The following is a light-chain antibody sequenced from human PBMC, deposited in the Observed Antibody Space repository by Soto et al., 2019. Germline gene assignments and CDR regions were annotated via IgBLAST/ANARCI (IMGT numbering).Light chain of an antibody. CDR3: CSYTTSNTRQIV. CDR2: DVS. CDR1: SSDVGGYNY. Sequence: SVLTKPASVSGSPGESITISCTGTSSDVGGYNYVSWYQQQPGKAPKFMIYDVSNRPSGVSNRFSGSKSGNTASLTISGLQAEDEADYYCCSYTTSNTRQIVFGTGTKVTVL. V-gene: IGLV2-14*01. J-gene: IGLJ1*01.